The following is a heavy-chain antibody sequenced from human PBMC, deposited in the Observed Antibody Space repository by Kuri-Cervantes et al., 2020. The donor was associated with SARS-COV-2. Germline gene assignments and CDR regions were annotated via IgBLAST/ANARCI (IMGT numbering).Heavy chain of an antibody. CDR1: GFTFSSQW. D-gene: IGHD5-18*01. CDR2: INNDGSST. Sequence: GGSLRLSCLASGFTFSSQWMFWVRQVPGKGLMWLSRINNDGSSTIHVDSVKGRFTTSRDNAKNSVFLQMNSLRPEDTGVYYCAMTGSYTSYGLGHWGQGTLVTVSS. V-gene: IGHV3-74*01. J-gene: IGHJ4*02. CDR3: AMTGSYTSYGLGH.